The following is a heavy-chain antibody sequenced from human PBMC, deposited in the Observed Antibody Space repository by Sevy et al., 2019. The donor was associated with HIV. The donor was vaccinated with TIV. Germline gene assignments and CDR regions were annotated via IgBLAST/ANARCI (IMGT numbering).Heavy chain of an antibody. CDR3: ARPIRITMIVVVTPNWFDP. V-gene: IGHV3-11*01. CDR2: ISSSGSTI. CDR1: GFTFSDYY. J-gene: IGHJ5*02. Sequence: LSLTCAASGFTFSDYYMSWIRQAPGKGLEWVSYISSSGSTIYYADSVKGRFTISRDNAKNSLYLQMNSLRAEDTAVYYCARPIRITMIVVVTPNWFDPWGQGTLVTVSS. D-gene: IGHD3-22*01.